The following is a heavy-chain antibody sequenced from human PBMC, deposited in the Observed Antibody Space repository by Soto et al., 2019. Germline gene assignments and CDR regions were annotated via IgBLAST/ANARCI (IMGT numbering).Heavy chain of an antibody. CDR3: VVTTSHPPYYTDV. CDR2: TYYRTRWYY. J-gene: IGHJ6*03. D-gene: IGHD4-4*01. Sequence: PSQTLSRTCVISGDSVSSESAACNWIRQSPSRGLEWLGRTYYRTRWYYDYAVSVRSRITVNPDTSKNQFSLQLTSVTPEDTAVYYCVVTTSHPPYYTDVPGKAPT. V-gene: IGHV6-1*01. CDR1: GDSVSSESAA.